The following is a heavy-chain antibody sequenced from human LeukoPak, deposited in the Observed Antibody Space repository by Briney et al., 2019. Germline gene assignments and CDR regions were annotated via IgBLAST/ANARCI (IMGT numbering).Heavy chain of an antibody. CDR3: ARAGGGKYFDY. J-gene: IGHJ4*02. CDR1: GFTFSSYA. CDR2: IWYDGSNK. Sequence: PGGSLRLSCAASGFTFSSYAMHWVRQAPGKGLEWVAVIWYDGSNKYYADSVKGRFTISRDNSKNTLYLQMNSLRAEDTAVYYCARAGGGKYFDYWGQGTLVTVSS. D-gene: IGHD2-15*01. V-gene: IGHV3-33*08.